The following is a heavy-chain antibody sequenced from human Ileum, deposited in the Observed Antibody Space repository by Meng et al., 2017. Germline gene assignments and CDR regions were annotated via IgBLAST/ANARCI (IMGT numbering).Heavy chain of an antibody. V-gene: IGHV3-9*01. CDR3: AKDAGYSSSWYFDY. CDR2: ISWNSGSI. J-gene: IGHJ4*02. CDR1: GFTFGDYA. Sequence: SLRLSCAASGFTFGDYAMHWVRQAPGKGLEWVSGISWNSGSIGYADSVKGRFTISRDNAKNSLYLQMNSMRAEDTAVYYCAKDAGYSSSWYFDYWGQGTLVTVSS. D-gene: IGHD6-13*01.